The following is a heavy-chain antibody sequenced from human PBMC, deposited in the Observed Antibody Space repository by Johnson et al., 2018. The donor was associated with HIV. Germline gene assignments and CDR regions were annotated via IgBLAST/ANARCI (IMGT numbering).Heavy chain of an antibody. D-gene: IGHD5-12*01. V-gene: IGHV3-30*04. CDR2: ISHDGNNK. CDR3: ARGGYSGYDAFDI. Sequence: QVQLVESGGGVVQPGRSLRLSCIVSGFTFSSYGMHWVRQAPGKGLEWVALISHDGNNKYYADSVKGRFTISRDNSKNTLYLQMNSLRAENTAVYYCARGGYSGYDAFDIWGQGTMVTVSS. J-gene: IGHJ3*02. CDR1: GFTFSSYG.